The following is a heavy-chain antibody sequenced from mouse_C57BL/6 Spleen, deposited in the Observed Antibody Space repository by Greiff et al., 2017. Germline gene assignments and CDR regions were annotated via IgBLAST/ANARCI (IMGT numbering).Heavy chain of an antibody. D-gene: IGHD1-1*01. CDR1: GYSITSGYY. CDR3: ARDYYGSSYGYFDD. CDR2: ISYDGSN. J-gene: IGHJ2*01. V-gene: IGHV3-6*01. Sequence: EVKLMESGPGLVKPSQSLSLTCSVTGYSITSGYYWNWIRQFPGNKLEWMGYISYDGSNNYNPSLKNRISITRDTSKNQFFLKLNSVTTEDTATYYCARDYYGSSYGYFDDWGQGTTLTVSS.